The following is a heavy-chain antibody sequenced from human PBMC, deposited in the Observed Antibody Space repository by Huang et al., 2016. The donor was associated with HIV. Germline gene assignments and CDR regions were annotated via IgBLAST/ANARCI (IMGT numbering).Heavy chain of an antibody. V-gene: IGHV3-74*01. CDR1: GFTFSSYW. Sequence: EVQLVESGGGLVQPGGSLRLSCAASGFTFSSYWMHWVRQAPGKGRVWVARMNSDGSSTSYADSVKGRFTISRDNAKNTLYLQMNSLRAEDTAVYYCARDSQQWLVEDYWGQGTLVTVSS. J-gene: IGHJ4*02. CDR3: ARDSQQWLVEDY. CDR2: MNSDGSST. D-gene: IGHD6-19*01.